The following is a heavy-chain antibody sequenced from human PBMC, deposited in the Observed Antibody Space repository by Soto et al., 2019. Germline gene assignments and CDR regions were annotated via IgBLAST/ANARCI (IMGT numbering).Heavy chain of an antibody. CDR2: IKSEADGGTT. V-gene: IGHV3-15*07. D-gene: IGHD2-2*01. CDR1: GFTFSNGW. CDR3: TTERDIVVVPSAIAY. J-gene: IGHJ4*02. Sequence: EVQLVESGGGLVKPGGSLRLSCVASGFTFSNGWMNWVRQAPGKGLEWVGRIKSEADGGTTDYAAPVKGRFIISRDDSENTLYLQMNSLNTEDTAVYYCTTERDIVVVPSAIAYWGQGILVTVSS.